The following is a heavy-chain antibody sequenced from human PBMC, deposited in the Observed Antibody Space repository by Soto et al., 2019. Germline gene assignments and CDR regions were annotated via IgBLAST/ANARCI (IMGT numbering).Heavy chain of an antibody. Sequence: LRLSCAASGFTFSSYPMSWVRQAPWKGLEWVSAISGSGGSTYYADSVKGRFTISRDNSKNTLYLQMNSLRAEDTAVYYCAKDRYSGSYHLLYYFDYWGQGTLVTVSS. D-gene: IGHD1-26*01. CDR3: AKDRYSGSYHLLYYFDY. V-gene: IGHV3-23*01. CDR2: ISGSGGST. J-gene: IGHJ4*02. CDR1: GFTFSSYP.